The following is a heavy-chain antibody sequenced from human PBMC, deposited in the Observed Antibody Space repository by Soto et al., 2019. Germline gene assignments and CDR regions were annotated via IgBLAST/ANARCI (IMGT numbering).Heavy chain of an antibody. V-gene: IGHV1-69*12. CDR2: MLLPFGTP. J-gene: IGHJ4*02. Sequence: QVRLVQSEAEVKKPGSSVKVSCKASGGSFSNNAISWVRQAPGQGLEWMGVMLLPFGTPNYAQTFQGRVTITADESMTTAYMELSGLRSEDTAVYYCARGTDYEGYFDYWGRGTLVTVSS. CDR1: GGSFSNNA. D-gene: IGHD4-17*01. CDR3: ARGTDYEGYFDY.